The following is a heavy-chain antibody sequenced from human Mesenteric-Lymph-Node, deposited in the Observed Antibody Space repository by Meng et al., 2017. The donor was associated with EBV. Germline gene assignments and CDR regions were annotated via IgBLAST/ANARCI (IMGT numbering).Heavy chain of an antibody. CDR3: ARDDYTNYGREY. Sequence: EWQLVESGGGVGRPGGSVCLSCAASGFTFRSYTVNWVRQAPGTGLEWVSAISSSSVYISYAASVTGRFTISRDNAKNSLYLQMNSLRAEDTAVYYCARDDYTNYGREYGRQGTRVTVSS. CDR2: ISSSSVYI. CDR1: GFTFRSYT. V-gene: IGHV3-21*03. J-gene: IGHJ4*02. D-gene: IGHD4-11*01.